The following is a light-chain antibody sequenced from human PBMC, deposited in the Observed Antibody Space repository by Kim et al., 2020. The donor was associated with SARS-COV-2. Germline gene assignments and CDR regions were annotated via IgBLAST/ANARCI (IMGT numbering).Light chain of an antibody. CDR2: AAS. CDR1: QSISSH. Sequence: DIQMAQSPSYLSASVGDRVTITCRTTQSISSHLNWYQQKPGRAPKLLISAASTLQGGVPSRFSGSGSETDFTLTISSLQPEDFATYFCQQSYITPFTFGPGTKVDIK. J-gene: IGKJ3*01. CDR3: QQSYITPFT. V-gene: IGKV1-39*01.